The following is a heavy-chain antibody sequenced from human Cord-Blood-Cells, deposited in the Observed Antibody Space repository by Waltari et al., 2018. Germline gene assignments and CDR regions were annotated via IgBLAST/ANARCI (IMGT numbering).Heavy chain of an antibody. CDR1: GYTFTGYY. D-gene: IGHD3-3*01. J-gene: IGHJ3*02. CDR2: INPNRGGT. Sequence: QVQLVQSGAAVKKPGASVKVSCTASGYTFTGYYMHWVRHAPGQGLEWMGWINPNRGGTNYAQKFQGRVTMTRDTSISTAYMELSRLRSDDTAVYYCARDYDFWSGYAFDIWGQGTMVTVSS. V-gene: IGHV1-2*02. CDR3: ARDYDFWSGYAFDI.